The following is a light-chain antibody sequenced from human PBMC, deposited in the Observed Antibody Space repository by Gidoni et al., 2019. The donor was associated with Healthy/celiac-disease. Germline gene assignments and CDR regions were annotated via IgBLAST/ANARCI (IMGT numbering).Light chain of an antibody. V-gene: IGLV3-1*01. J-gene: IGLJ3*02. Sequence: SYELTQPPSVSVSPGQTASITCSGDKLGDKYACWYQQKPGQSPVLVIYQDSKRPSGIPERFSGSNSGNTAPLTISGTQAMDEAYYYCQAWDSSTGVFGGGTKLTVL. CDR3: QAWDSSTGV. CDR2: QDS. CDR1: KLGDKY.